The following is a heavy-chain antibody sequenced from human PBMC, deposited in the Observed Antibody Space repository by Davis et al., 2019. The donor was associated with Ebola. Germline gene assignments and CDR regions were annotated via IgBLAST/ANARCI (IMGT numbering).Heavy chain of an antibody. J-gene: IGHJ6*02. V-gene: IGHV1-18*01. D-gene: IGHD3-10*01. Sequence: ASVKVSCKASGYTFTSYGISWVRQAPGQGLEWMGWISAYNGNTNYAQKLQGRVTMTTDTSTSTAYMELRSLRSDDTAVYYCARMVQGVIDYYGMDVWGQGTTVTVSS. CDR3: ARMVQGVIDYYGMDV. CDR1: GYTFTSYG. CDR2: ISAYNGNT.